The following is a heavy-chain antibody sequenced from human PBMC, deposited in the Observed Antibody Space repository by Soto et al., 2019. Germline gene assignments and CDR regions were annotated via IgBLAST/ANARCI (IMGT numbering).Heavy chain of an antibody. Sequence: QLQLQESGPGLVKPSETLSLTCTVSGGSISSSSYYWGWIRQPPGKGLEWIGSIYYSGSTYYNPSLKSRVTISVDTSKIQFALKLSSVAAADTAVYYCARRDTAMVIRGYGMDVWGQGTTVTVSS. CDR3: ARRDTAMVIRGYGMDV. V-gene: IGHV4-39*01. D-gene: IGHD5-18*01. J-gene: IGHJ6*02. CDR1: GGSISSSSYY. CDR2: IYYSGST.